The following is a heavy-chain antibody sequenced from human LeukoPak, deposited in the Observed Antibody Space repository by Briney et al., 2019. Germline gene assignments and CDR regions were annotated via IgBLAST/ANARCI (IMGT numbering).Heavy chain of an antibody. J-gene: IGHJ4*02. V-gene: IGHV4-34*01. Sequence: SETLSLTCAVYGGSFSGYYWSWIRQRPGKGLEWIGEINHSGSTNYNPSLKSRVTISVDTSKNQFSLKLSSVTAADTAVYYCARGRQRVFDYWGQGTLVTVSS. CDR3: ARGRQRVFDY. CDR2: INHSGST. CDR1: GGSFSGYY.